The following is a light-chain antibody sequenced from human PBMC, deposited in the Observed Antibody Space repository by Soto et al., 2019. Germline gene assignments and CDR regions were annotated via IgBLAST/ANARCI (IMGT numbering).Light chain of an antibody. J-gene: IGLJ2*01. CDR2: STT. CDR1: SSNIGAGYD. V-gene: IGLV1-40*01. CDR3: QSYESASGVV. Sequence: QSVLTQPPSVSGAPGQRVTISCTGSSSNIGAGYDVHWYQQLPGTAPKLLMYSTTNRPSGVPDRFSGSKSGTSASLAITGLQAEDEADYYCQSYESASGVVFGGGTKLTVL.